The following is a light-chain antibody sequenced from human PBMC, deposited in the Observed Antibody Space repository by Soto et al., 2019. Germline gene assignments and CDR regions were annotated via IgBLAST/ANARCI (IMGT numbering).Light chain of an antibody. CDR1: TGAVTSSSY. V-gene: IGLV7-43*01. Sequence: QTVVTQEPSLTVSPGGTVTLTCASSTGAVTSSSYPNWFQHKPGQAPRALICRTSNNLSGTPARFSGSLLGGKAALILSGAQPEDEADYSCLLYSGGVWVFGGGTKLTVL. CDR3: LLYSGGVWV. CDR2: RTS. J-gene: IGLJ3*02.